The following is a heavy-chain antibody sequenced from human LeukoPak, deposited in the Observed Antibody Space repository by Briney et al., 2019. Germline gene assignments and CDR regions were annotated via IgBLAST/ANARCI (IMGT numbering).Heavy chain of an antibody. Sequence: GGSLRLSCAASGFTVSSSYMSWVRQAPGKGLEWVSVIYSGGSTYYADSVKGRFTISRDNSKNTLYLQMNSLRAEDTAVYYCARDRRVLGEDYYYYYGMDVWGQGTTVTVSS. CDR3: ARDRRVLGEDYYYYYGMDV. CDR1: GFTVSSSY. V-gene: IGHV3-53*01. CDR2: IYSGGST. J-gene: IGHJ6*02. D-gene: IGHD3-16*01.